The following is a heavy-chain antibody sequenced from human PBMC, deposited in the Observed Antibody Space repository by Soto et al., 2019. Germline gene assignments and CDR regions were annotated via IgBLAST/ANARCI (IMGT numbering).Heavy chain of an antibody. CDR1: GFTFSSYA. V-gene: IGHV3-30-3*01. CDR2: ISYDGSNK. CDR3: ARISEQYQLLLDY. J-gene: IGHJ4*02. D-gene: IGHD2-2*01. Sequence: QVQLVESGGGVVQPGRSLRLSCAASGFTFSSYAMHWVRQAPGKGLEWVAVISYDGSNKYYADSVKGRFTISRDNFKNTLYLQMNSLRAEDTAVYYCARISEQYQLLLDYWGQGTLVTVSS.